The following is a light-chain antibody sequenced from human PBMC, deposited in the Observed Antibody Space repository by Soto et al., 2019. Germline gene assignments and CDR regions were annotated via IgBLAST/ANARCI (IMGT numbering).Light chain of an antibody. J-gene: IGKJ1*01. CDR3: QQYNDWPRT. Sequence: EIVMTHSPGTLSVSPGERATLSCRASQSVNSNLAWYQQKPGQSPRLLIYDAATRATDIPARFSGSGSGTKFTLTISSLQSEDFAVYYCQQYNDWPRTFGQGTKVDIK. CDR2: DAA. V-gene: IGKV3-15*01. CDR1: QSVNSN.